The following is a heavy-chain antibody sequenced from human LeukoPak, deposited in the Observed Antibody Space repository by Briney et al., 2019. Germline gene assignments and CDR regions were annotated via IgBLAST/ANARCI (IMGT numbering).Heavy chain of an antibody. CDR2: IYYSGTA. V-gene: IGHV4-39*01. Sequence: PSETLSLTCTVSGGSISSSSYYWGWIRQPPGKGLEWIGTIYYSGTAYYNPSLKSRVTISVDTSKNQFSLKLSSVTAADTAVYYCARHFGFLRYFDDPWGQGTLVTVSS. CDR1: GGSISSSSYY. D-gene: IGHD3-9*01. CDR3: ARHFGFLRYFDDP. J-gene: IGHJ5*02.